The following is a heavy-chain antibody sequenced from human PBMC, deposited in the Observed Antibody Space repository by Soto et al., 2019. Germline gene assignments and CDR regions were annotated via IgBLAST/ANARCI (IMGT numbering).Heavy chain of an antibody. CDR1: GFTFSSYA. D-gene: IGHD1-26*01. V-gene: IGHV3-30-3*01. CDR2: ISYDGSNK. CDR3: ARDRRWRERPYFDL. Sequence: QVQLVESGGGVVQPGRSLRLSCAASGFTFSSYAMHWVRQAPGKGLEWAAVISYDGSNKYYADSVKGRFTISRDNSKNTLYLQMNSLRAEDTAVYYCARDRRWRERPYFDLWGRGTLVTVSS. J-gene: IGHJ2*01.